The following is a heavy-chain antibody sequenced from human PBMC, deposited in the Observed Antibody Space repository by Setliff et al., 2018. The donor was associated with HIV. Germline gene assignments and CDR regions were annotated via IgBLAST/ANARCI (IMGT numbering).Heavy chain of an antibody. D-gene: IGHD6-19*01. V-gene: IGHV4-4*07. Sequence: PSETLSLTCSVSGASLQSYYWSWIRQPAGKGLQWIGRIYYVGWSKYNPSLEDRVTMSVDTSNNQFSLSLRSVTAADTAIYYCAGHPVTSGWLSHNWFDPWGQGILVTVSS. CDR1: GASLQSYY. CDR2: IYYVGWS. CDR3: AGHPVTSGWLSHNWFDP. J-gene: IGHJ5*01.